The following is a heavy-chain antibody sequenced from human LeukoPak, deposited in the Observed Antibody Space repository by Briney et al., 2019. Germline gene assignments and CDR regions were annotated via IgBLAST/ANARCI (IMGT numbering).Heavy chain of an antibody. Sequence: ASVKVSCKASGYTFTTYGINWVRQAPGQGLEWMGWISTYNGNTNYAQNIQGRVTMTTDTSTTTAYMELRSLRSDDTAVYYCARGGLGYSGYASDYRGQGTLVTVSS. CDR3: ARGGLGYSGYASDY. V-gene: IGHV1-18*01. CDR2: ISTYNGNT. CDR1: GYTFTTYG. D-gene: IGHD5-12*01. J-gene: IGHJ4*02.